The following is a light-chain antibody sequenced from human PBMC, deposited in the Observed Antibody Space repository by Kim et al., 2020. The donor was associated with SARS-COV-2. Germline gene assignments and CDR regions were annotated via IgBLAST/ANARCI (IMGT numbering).Light chain of an antibody. Sequence: QSALTQPASVSGSPGQSITISCTGTSSDVGGYNYVSWYQQHPGKAPKLMIYDVSHRPSGVSNRFSGSKSGNTASLTISGLQAEDEADDYCSSYTSSSTLGVCGGGSQLTVL. V-gene: IGLV2-14*03. CDR2: DVS. CDR3: SSYTSSSTLGV. J-gene: IGLJ2*01. CDR1: SSDVGGYNY.